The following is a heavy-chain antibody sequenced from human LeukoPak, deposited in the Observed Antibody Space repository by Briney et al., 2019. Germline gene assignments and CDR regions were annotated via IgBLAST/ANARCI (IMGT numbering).Heavy chain of an antibody. Sequence: PGGSLRLSCAASGFTFSSYAMSWVRQAPGEGVEGGSVISGSGVSTYHGDSVKGRFPISRDNSKNAVYLQINSLRSEDTAVYYSGNVDDSSLYDIIGLDVWGQGATDSVS. CDR1: GFTFSSYA. D-gene: IGHD6-13*01. CDR3: GNVDDSSLYDIIGLDV. V-gene: IGHV3-23*01. J-gene: IGHJ6*02. CDR2: ISGSGVST.